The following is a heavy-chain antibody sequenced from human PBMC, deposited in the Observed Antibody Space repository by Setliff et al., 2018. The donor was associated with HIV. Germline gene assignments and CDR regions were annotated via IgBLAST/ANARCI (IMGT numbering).Heavy chain of an antibody. V-gene: IGHV1-24*01. Sequence: ASVKISCKVSGYSITDLSIHWVRQAPGKGLEWMGGFDHEDGETVYAQKLQGSVTMTEDTSTDTAYMELSSLRSEDTAMYYCETIRAYYYDSSGQEYFQYWGHGTLVTVSS. CDR2: FDHEDGET. J-gene: IGHJ1*01. D-gene: IGHD3-22*01. CDR1: GYSITDLS. CDR3: ETIRAYYYDSSGQEYFQY.